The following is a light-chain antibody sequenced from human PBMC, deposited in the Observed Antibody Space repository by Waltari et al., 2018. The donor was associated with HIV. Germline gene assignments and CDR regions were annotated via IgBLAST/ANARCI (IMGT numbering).Light chain of an antibody. J-gene: IGLJ3*02. V-gene: IGLV2-23*01. CDR3: CSYAGSSTSWV. Sequence: QSALTQPASVSGSPGQSITISCTGTSSDVGSYNLVSWYQQHPGKAPKLMIYEGSKRPSGGSNRFSGSKSGNTDSLTISGLQAEDEADYYGCSYAGSSTSWVFGGGTKLTVL. CDR2: EGS. CDR1: SSDVGSYNL.